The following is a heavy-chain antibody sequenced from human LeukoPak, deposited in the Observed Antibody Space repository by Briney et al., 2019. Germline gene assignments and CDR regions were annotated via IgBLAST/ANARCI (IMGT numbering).Heavy chain of an antibody. CDR1: GGSISSYY. D-gene: IGHD6-13*01. J-gene: IGHJ5*02. V-gene: IGHV4-59*01. CDR3: AREMQQHWFDP. CDR2: IYYSGST. Sequence: PSETLPLTCTVSGGSISSYYWSWIRQPPGKGLEWIGYIYYSGSTNYNPSLKSRVTISVDTSKNQFSLKLSSVTAADTAVYYCAREMQQHWFDPWGQGTLVTVSS.